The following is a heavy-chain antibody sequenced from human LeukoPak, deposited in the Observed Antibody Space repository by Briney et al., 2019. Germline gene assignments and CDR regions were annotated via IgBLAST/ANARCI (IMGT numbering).Heavy chain of an antibody. CDR2: IYHSGST. CDR3: ARVPEHYDSSGFYYYGMDV. D-gene: IGHD3-22*01. Sequence: SETLSLTCAVSGGSISSGGYPWSWIRQPPGKGLEWIGYIYHSGSTYYNPSLKSRVTISVDRSKNQFSLKLSSVTAADTAVYYCARVPEHYDSSGFYYYGMDVWGQGTTVTVSS. CDR1: GGSISSGGYP. V-gene: IGHV4-30-2*01. J-gene: IGHJ6*02.